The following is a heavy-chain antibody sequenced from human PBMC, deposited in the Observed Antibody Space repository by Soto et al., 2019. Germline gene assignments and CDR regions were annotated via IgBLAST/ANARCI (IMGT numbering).Heavy chain of an antibody. D-gene: IGHD1-1*01. CDR1: GYIFTTYG. Sequence: QVQLVQSGAEVKKPGASVKVSCKGSGYIFTTYGINWVRQAPGQGLEWMGWISAHNGNTNEAQNLQGRVTVTRDTSTSTAYMELRNLRSYDTAVYYGARVRYGDYWGQGALVTVSS. CDR2: ISAHNGNT. V-gene: IGHV1-18*01. J-gene: IGHJ4*02. CDR3: ARVRYGDY.